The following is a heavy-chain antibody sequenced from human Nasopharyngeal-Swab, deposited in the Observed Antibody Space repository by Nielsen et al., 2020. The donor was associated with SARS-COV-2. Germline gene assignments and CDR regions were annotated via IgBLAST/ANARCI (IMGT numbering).Heavy chain of an antibody. V-gene: IGHV4-31*03. CDR2: IYYSGST. J-gene: IGHJ5*02. D-gene: IGHD3-3*01. Sequence: SETLSLTCTVSGGSISRGGYYWSWIRQHPGKGQEWIGYIYYSGSTYYNPSLKSRVTISVDTSKNQFSLKLSSVTAADTAVYYCAREREVTIFVVVITPEGWFDPCGQVSLVTVA. CDR3: AREREVTIFVVVITPEGWFDP. CDR1: GGSISRGGYY.